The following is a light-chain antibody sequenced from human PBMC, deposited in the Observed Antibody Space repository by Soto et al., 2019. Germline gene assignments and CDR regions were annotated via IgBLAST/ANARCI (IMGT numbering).Light chain of an antibody. V-gene: IGKV3-20*01. CDR3: QQYGSSSYT. J-gene: IGKJ2*01. CDR1: QSIRSNF. CDR2: GAS. Sequence: EIVLTQSPGTLSLSPGEGVTLSCRASQSIRSNFLAWYQQKPGQAPRLLIYGASNRATGIPDRFSGGGSGTDFTLTISRLEPEDFAVYYCQQYGSSSYTFGQGTKVDIK.